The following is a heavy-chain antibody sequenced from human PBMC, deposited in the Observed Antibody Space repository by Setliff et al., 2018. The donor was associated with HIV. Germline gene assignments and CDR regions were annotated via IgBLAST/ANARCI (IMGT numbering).Heavy chain of an antibody. V-gene: IGHV1-18*01. CDR3: ARFAAAGAPGPTDFAY. Sequence: ASVKVSCKASGGTFSSFAISWVRQAPGQGLEWMGWISAYNGNTNYAQKLQGRVTMTTDTSTSIAYMELSSLRFDDTAVYYCARFAAAGAPGPTDFAYWGQGTLVTVSS. J-gene: IGHJ4*02. D-gene: IGHD6-13*01. CDR1: GGTFSSFA. CDR2: ISAYNGNT.